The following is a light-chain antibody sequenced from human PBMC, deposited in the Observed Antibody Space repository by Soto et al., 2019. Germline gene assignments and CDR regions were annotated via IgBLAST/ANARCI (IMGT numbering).Light chain of an antibody. CDR1: SSDVGGYDY. CDR2: EVT. CDR3: TSYTRSTTVV. J-gene: IGLJ3*02. Sequence: QSALTQPASVSGSPGQSITISCTGTSSDVGGYDYVSWYQQHPGVAPKLIIYEVTHRPSGVSNRFSGSKSGDTASLTISGLQAEDESHYYSTSYTRSTTVVFGGGTKLTVL. V-gene: IGLV2-14*01.